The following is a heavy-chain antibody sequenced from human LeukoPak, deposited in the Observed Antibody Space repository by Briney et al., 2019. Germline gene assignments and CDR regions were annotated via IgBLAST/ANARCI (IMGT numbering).Heavy chain of an antibody. CDR3: AKADYDYVWGSYRNQRYFDY. CDR1: GFTFSSYG. Sequence: PGGSLRLSCAASGFTFSSYGMHWVRQAPGKGLEWVAFIRYDGSNKYYADSVKGRFTISRDNSKNTLYLQMNSLRAEDTAVYYCAKADYDYVWGSYRNQRYFDYWGQGTLVTVSS. CDR2: IRYDGSNK. J-gene: IGHJ4*02. V-gene: IGHV3-30*02. D-gene: IGHD3-16*02.